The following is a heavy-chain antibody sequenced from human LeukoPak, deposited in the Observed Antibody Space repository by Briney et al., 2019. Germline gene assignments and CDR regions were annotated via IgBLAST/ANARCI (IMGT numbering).Heavy chain of an antibody. V-gene: IGHV4-4*09. CDR1: GASISNYY. CDR3: ARLGSYHDF. D-gene: IGHD1-26*01. CDR2: IRSSGGS. Sequence: ASETLSLTCTVSGASISNYYWSWIRQTPEKGLEWMGHIRSSGGSSYYPSLKSRLTLSIDTSRNQLSLKLPSVTAADTAVYFCARLGSYHDFWGQGALVTVSS. J-gene: IGHJ4*02.